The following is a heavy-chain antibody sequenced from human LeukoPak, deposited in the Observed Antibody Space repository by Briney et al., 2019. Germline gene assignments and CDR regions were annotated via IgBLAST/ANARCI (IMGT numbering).Heavy chain of an antibody. V-gene: IGHV3-13*01. J-gene: IGHJ4*02. CDR3: ARGGGSSFSPLPDY. Sequence: GGSLRLSCAASGFTFSSYDMHWVRHATGKGLEWVSAIGTAGDTYYPGSVKGRFTISRENAKNSLYLQMNGLRAGDTAVYYCARGGGSSFSPLPDYWGQGTLVTVSS. CDR1: GFTFSSYD. CDR2: IGTAGDT. D-gene: IGHD2-15*01.